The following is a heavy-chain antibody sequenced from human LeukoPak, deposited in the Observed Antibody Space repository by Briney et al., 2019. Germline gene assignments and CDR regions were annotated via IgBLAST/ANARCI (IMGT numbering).Heavy chain of an antibody. Sequence: GASVKVSCKASGGTFSSYAISWVRQAPGQGLEWMGGTIPIFGTANYARKFQGRVTITADESTSTAYMELSSLRSEDTAVYYCARVGYSYGKYYYYGMDVWGQGTTVTVSS. CDR1: GGTFSSYA. CDR2: TIPIFGTA. V-gene: IGHV1-69*13. D-gene: IGHD5-18*01. J-gene: IGHJ6*02. CDR3: ARVGYSYGKYYYYGMDV.